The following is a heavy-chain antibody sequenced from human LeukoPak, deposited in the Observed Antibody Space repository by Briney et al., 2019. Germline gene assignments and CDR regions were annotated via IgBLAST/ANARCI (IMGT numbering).Heavy chain of an antibody. V-gene: IGHV3-7*01. CDR2: IKQDGSEK. CDR1: GFTFSSSW. J-gene: IGHJ3*02. Sequence: PGRCLSLSCAAAGFTFSSSWTGSVRQAPGKGLGWVANIKQDGSEKYYVDSVKGRFTISRDNAKNSLYLQMNSLRAEDTAVYYCARLLHWAFDIWGQGTMVTVSS. CDR3: ARLLHWAFDI. D-gene: IGHD1-26*01.